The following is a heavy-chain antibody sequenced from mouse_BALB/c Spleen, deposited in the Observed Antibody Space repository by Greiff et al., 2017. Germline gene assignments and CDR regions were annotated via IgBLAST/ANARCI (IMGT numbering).Heavy chain of an antibody. CDR2: ISSGSSTI. J-gene: IGHJ3*01. CDR1: GFTFSSFG. D-gene: IGHD1-2*01. CDR3: ARRDGYAWFAY. Sequence: EVQVVESGGGLVQPGGSRKLSCAASGFTFSSFGMHWVRQAPEKGLEWVAYISSGSSTIYYADTVKGRFTISRDNPKNTLFLQMTSLRSEDTAMYYCARRDGYAWFAYWGQGTLVTVSA. V-gene: IGHV5-17*02.